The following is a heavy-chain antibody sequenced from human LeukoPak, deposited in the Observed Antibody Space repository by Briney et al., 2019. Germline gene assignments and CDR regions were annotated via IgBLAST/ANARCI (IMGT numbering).Heavy chain of an antibody. V-gene: IGHV1-18*04. Sequence: ASVKVSCKASGYTFTGHYMHWVRQAPGQGLEWMGWISAYNGNTNYAQKLQGRVTMTTDTSTSTAYMELRSLRSDDTAVYYCARGVKALRLTGWYYMDVWGKGTTVTVSS. J-gene: IGHJ6*03. CDR1: GYTFTGHY. CDR3: ARGVKALRLTGWYYMDV. CDR2: ISAYNGNT. D-gene: IGHD3-9*01.